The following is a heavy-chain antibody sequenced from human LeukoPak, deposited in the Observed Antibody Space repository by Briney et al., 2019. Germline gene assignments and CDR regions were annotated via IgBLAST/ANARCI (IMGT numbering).Heavy chain of an antibody. CDR3: ARDGSVGWENPGGQGYWFDY. Sequence: KSGGSLRLSCAASGFTFSSYSMNWVRQAPGKGLEWVSSISSSSSYIYYADSVKGRFTISRDNAKNSLYLQMNSLRAEDTAVYYCARDGSVGWENPGGQGYWFDYWGQGTLVTVSS. J-gene: IGHJ4*02. CDR2: ISSSSSYI. D-gene: IGHD1-26*01. V-gene: IGHV3-21*01. CDR1: GFTFSSYS.